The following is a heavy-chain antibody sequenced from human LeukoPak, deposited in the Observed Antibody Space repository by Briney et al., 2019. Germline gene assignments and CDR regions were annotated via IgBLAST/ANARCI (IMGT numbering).Heavy chain of an antibody. CDR1: GFPFSDRY. CDR2: ISPNSDNI. CDR3: ARDPNPGYYDSSGYLAFDI. D-gene: IGHD3-22*01. J-gene: IGHJ3*02. V-gene: IGHV3-11*05. Sequence: GGSLRLSCAAAGFPFSDRYMSWIRQAPGKGMEWVAYISPNSDNIHYADSVKGRFTISRDNAKNSLYLQMNSLRAEDTALYYCARDPNPGYYDSSGYLAFDIWGQGTMVTVSS.